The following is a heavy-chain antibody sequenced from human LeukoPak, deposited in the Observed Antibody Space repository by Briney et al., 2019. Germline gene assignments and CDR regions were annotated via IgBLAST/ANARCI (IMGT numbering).Heavy chain of an antibody. CDR3: AKDPSNYGDYVPRDYYYYGMDV. D-gene: IGHD4-17*01. CDR1: GFTFSSYG. CDR2: IRYDGSNK. Sequence: GGSPRLSCAASGFTFSSYGMHWVRQAPGKGLEWVAFIRYDGSNKYYADSVKGRFTISRDNSKNTLYLQMNSLRAEDTAVYYCAKDPSNYGDYVPRDYYYYGMDVWGQGTTVTVSS. J-gene: IGHJ6*02. V-gene: IGHV3-30*02.